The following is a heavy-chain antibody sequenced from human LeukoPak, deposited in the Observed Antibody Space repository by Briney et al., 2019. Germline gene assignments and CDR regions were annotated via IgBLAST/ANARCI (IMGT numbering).Heavy chain of an antibody. V-gene: IGHV4-31*03. D-gene: IGHD3-22*01. J-gene: IGHJ4*02. CDR3: ARMSVYDSSGYYSNLFDY. CDR2: IYYSGST. Sequence: SETLSLTCTVSGVSISSGGYYWSWIRQHPGKGLEWIGYIYYSGSTYYNPSLKSRVTISVDTSKNQFSLKLSSVTAADTAVYYCARMSVYDSSGYYSNLFDYWGQGTLVTVSS. CDR1: GVSISSGGYY.